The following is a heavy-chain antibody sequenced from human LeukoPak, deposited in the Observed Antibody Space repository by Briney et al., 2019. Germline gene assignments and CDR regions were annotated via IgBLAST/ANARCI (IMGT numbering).Heavy chain of an antibody. V-gene: IGHV3-7*03. CDR2: IKQDGSEK. D-gene: IGHD3-16*02. CDR3: AGDYVWGSYRLTYFDY. CDR1: GFTFSSYW. Sequence: GGSLRLSCAASGFTFSSYWMSWVRQAPGKGLEWVANIKQDGSEKYYVDSVKGRFTISRDNAKNTLYLQMNSLRAEDTAVYYCAGDYVWGSYRLTYFDYWGQGTLVTVSS. J-gene: IGHJ4*02.